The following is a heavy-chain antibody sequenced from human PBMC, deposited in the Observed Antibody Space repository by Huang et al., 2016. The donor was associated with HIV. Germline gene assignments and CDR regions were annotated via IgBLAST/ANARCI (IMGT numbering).Heavy chain of an antibody. CDR3: ARVESRRYYDSSGYYY. V-gene: IGHV1-69*01. CDR2: IIPSFGTA. Sequence: QVQLVQSGAEVKKPGYSVKVSCKASGGTFSSYAISWVRQAPGQGLEWMGGIIPSFGTANYAQKFQGRVTITADESTSTAYMELSSLRSEDTAVYYCARVESRRYYDSSGYYYWGQGTLVTVSS. J-gene: IGHJ4*02. CDR1: GGTFSSYA. D-gene: IGHD3-22*01.